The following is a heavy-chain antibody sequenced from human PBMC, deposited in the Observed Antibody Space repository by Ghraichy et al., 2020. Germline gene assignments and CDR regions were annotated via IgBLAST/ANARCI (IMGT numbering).Heavy chain of an antibody. D-gene: IGHD2-21*02. CDR1: GFTFSMYP. CDR2: IGASGGTT. CDR3: ARNRKTVDY. Sequence: GGSLRLSCAASGFTFSMYPMSWVRQAPGKGLEWVSAIGASGGTTYYVDSVKGRFTISRDNSKNTLYLQMNSLRAEDTAVYYCARNRKTVDYWGHGTLVTVSS. V-gene: IGHV3-23*01. J-gene: IGHJ4*01.